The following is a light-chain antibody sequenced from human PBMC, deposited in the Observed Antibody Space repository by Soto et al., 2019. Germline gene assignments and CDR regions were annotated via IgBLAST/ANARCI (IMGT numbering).Light chain of an antibody. CDR3: QQYRSLGT. J-gene: IGKJ1*01. V-gene: IGKV1-5*03. CDR1: QSIRTW. CDR2: KAS. Sequence: DIQMTQSPSTLSASVGDRVTITCRASQSIRTWLAWYQQKPGKAPKLLIYKASNLETGVPSRFSGSGSGTEFTLTISSLQPHDFATFYCQQYRSLGTFGQWTKVEIK.